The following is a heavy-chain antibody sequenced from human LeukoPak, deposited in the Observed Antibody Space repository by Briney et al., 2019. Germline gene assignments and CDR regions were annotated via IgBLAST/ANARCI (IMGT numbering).Heavy chain of an antibody. J-gene: IGHJ4*02. Sequence: GRSLRLSCAASGFTFDDYAMHWVRQAPGKGLEWVSGISWNSGSIGYADSVKGRFTISRDNAKNSLYLQMNSLRAEDTALYYCAKGVAAAGIRYYFDYWGQGTLVTVSS. CDR1: GFTFDDYA. V-gene: IGHV3-9*01. D-gene: IGHD6-13*01. CDR2: ISWNSGSI. CDR3: AKGVAAAGIRYYFDY.